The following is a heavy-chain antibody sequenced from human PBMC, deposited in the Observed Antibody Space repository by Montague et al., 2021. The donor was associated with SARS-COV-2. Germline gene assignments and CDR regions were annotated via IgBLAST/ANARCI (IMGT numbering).Heavy chain of an antibody. D-gene: IGHD3-16*02. V-gene: IGHV4-61*02. CDR3: AREWGGYQTGVNAFNI. J-gene: IGHJ3*02. CDR1: GDSVSSGSYY. CDR2: IYTSGST. Sequence: TLSLTCSVSGDSVSSGSYYWSWIRQPAGKRLEWIGRIYTSGSTNYNPSLKSRVTISVDTSKNQFSLKLSSVTAADTAVYFCAREWGGYQTGVNAFNIWGQGTMVTVSS.